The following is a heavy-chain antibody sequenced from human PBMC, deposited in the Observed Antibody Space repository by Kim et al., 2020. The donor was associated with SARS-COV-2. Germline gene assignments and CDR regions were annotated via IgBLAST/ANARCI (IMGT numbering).Heavy chain of an antibody. D-gene: IGHD6-19*01. Sequence: SETLSLTCTVSGGSISSGGYYWSWIRQHPGKGLEWIGYIYYSGSTYYNPSLKSRVTISVDTSKNQFSLKLSSVTAADPAVYYCARDFRRYSSGWSSPFDPGGQGTLVTVSS. CDR2: IYYSGST. CDR3: ARDFRRYSSGWSSPFDP. V-gene: IGHV4-31*03. J-gene: IGHJ5*02. CDR1: GGSISSGGYY.